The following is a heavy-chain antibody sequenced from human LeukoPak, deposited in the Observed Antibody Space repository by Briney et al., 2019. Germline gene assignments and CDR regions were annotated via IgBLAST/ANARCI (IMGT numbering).Heavy chain of an antibody. CDR1: GFTVSSNY. V-gene: IGHV3-53*01. J-gene: IGHJ5*02. Sequence: GGSLRLSCAASGFTVSSNYMSWVRQAPGKGLEWVSVIYSGGSTYYADSVKGRFTISRDNSKNTLYLQMNSLRAEDTAVYYCARRDYSNPTWFDPWGQGTLVTVSS. D-gene: IGHD4-11*01. CDR2: IYSGGST. CDR3: ARRDYSNPTWFDP.